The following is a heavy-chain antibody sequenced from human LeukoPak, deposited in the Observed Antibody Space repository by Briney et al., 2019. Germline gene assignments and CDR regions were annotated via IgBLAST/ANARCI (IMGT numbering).Heavy chain of an antibody. Sequence: PSETLSLTCTVSGGSISSYYWSWIRQPPGKGLEGFGYIYYSGSTNYNPSLKSRVTISVDTSKNQFSLKLSSVTAADTAVYYCAREGVGYPYDYYYYMDVWGKGTTVTVSS. J-gene: IGHJ6*03. V-gene: IGHV4-59*01. D-gene: IGHD5-18*01. CDR2: IYYSGST. CDR1: GGSISSYY. CDR3: AREGVGYPYDYYYYMDV.